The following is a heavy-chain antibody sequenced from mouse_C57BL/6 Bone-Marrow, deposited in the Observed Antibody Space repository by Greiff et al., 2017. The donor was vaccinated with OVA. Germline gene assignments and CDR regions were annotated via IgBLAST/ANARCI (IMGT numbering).Heavy chain of an antibody. CDR2: IDPENGDT. CDR1: GFNIKDDY. J-gene: IGHJ4*01. D-gene: IGHD1-1*01. Sequence: VQLQQSGAELVRPGASVKLSCTASGFNIKDDYMHWVKQRPEQGLEWIGWIDPENGDTEYASKFQGKATITADTSSNTAYLQLSSLTSEDTAVYYCTVYYYGSSLYAMDYWGQGTSVTVSS. V-gene: IGHV14-4*01. CDR3: TVYYYGSSLYAMDY.